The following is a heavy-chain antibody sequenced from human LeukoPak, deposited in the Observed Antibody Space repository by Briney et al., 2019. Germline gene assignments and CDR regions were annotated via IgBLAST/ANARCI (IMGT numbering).Heavy chain of an antibody. J-gene: IGHJ4*02. V-gene: IGHV3-21*01. Sequence: PGGSLGLSCAASGFTFSSYAMSWVRQAPGKGLEWVSGISGSTYYADSVKGRFTISRDNAKNSLYLQMNSLRADDTAVYYCARDFEERGYYLADFDYWGQGTLVTVSS. CDR2: ISGST. CDR1: GFTFSSYA. D-gene: IGHD3-22*01. CDR3: ARDFEERGYYLADFDY.